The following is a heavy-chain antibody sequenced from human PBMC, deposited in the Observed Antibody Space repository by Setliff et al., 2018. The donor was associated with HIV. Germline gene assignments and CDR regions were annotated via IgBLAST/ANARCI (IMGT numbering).Heavy chain of an antibody. CDR1: GGSISSGSYY. J-gene: IGHJ3*02. Sequence: SETLSLTCTVSGGSISSGSYYWGWIRQPAGKGLEWIGRIYASGSSNYNPSLKSRVTMSVDTSKNQFSLKLSSVTAADTAVYYCARPGGYCSGGSCYSNAFDIWGQGTMVTVSS. V-gene: IGHV4-61*02. CDR2: IYASGSS. D-gene: IGHD2-15*01. CDR3: ARPGGYCSGGSCYSNAFDI.